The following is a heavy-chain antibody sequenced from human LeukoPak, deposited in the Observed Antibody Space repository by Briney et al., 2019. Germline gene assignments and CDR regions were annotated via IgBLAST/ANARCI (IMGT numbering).Heavy chain of an antibody. CDR1: GGSTSSYY. CDR3: ARHQALADYFDY. Sequence: NPSETLSLSCTVSGGSTSSYYWSWIRQPPGKGLEWIGYIYYSGSTNYNPSLKSRVTISVDTSKNQFSLKLSSVTAADTAVYYCARHQALADYFDYCGQATLVTVSS. V-gene: IGHV4-59*01. J-gene: IGHJ4*02. D-gene: IGHD2-2*01. CDR2: IYYSGST.